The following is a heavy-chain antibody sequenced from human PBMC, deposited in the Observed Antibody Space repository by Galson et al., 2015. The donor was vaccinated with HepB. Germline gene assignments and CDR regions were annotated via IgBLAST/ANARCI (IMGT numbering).Heavy chain of an antibody. CDR1: GFTFSSYA. Sequence: SLRLSCAASGFTFSSYAMHWVRQAPGKGLEWVAVISYDGSNKYYADSVKGRFTISRDNSKNTLYLQMNSLRAEDTAVYYCAKDLDSSGWYVSYYYGMDVWGQGTTVTVSS. CDR3: AKDLDSSGWYVSYYYGMDV. CDR2: ISYDGSNK. D-gene: IGHD6-19*01. V-gene: IGHV3-30-3*01. J-gene: IGHJ6*02.